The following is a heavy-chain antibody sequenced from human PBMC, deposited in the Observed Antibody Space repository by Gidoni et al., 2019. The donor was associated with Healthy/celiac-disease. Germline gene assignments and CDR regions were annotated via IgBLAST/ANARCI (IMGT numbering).Heavy chain of an antibody. D-gene: IGHD1-26*01. J-gene: IGHJ6*02. V-gene: IGHV1-69*01. CDR3: ARAQGEWEPRKYYYYYYGMDV. CDR1: GGTFSSYA. Sequence: QVQLVQSGAEVKKPGSSVKVSCKASGGTFSSYAISWVRQAPGQGLEWMGGIIPIFGTANYAQKFQGRVTITADESTSTAYMELSSLRSEDTAVYYCARAQGEWEPRKYYYYYYGMDVWGQGTTVTVSS. CDR2: IIPIFGTA.